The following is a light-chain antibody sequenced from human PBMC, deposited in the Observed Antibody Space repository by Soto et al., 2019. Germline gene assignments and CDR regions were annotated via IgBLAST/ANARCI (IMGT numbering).Light chain of an antibody. V-gene: IGKV2-24*01. CDR1: QSLVYSDGNTY. Sequence: DVVMTQTPLSSPVTLGQPASISCSSSQSLVYSDGNTYFSWLQQRPGQPPRILIYKVSNRFSGVPDSFSGSGAGTDFTLTISRVADEDVAICSCMQTTQLPHTFGQGTKLEI. CDR2: KVS. J-gene: IGKJ2*01. CDR3: MQTTQLPHT.